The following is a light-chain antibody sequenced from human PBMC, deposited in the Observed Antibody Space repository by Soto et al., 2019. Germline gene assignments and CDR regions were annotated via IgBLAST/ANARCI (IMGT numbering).Light chain of an antibody. V-gene: IGKV1-9*01. CDR1: QGINYF. J-gene: IGKJ2*01. Sequence: DVQLTQSPSFLSASVGDRVTITCRASQGINYFLAWYQQKPGKAPKLLISAASTLQSGVPSRFSGSGSGTEFTLTISSLQPEDFATYYCQQLNSYPYTFGQGTKVDIK. CDR3: QQLNSYPYT. CDR2: AAS.